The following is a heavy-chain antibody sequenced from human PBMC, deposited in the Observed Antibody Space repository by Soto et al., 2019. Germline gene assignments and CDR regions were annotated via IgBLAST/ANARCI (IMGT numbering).Heavy chain of an antibody. CDR2: IYAGVGT. V-gene: IGHV3-53*04. CDR1: GFSVSRNY. CDR3: ARVAYDQSGSTLDY. D-gene: IGHD2-2*01. Sequence: EVKLMESGGALVQPGGSLRLSCAASGFSVSRNYMTWVRQAPGKGLDWVSVIYAGVGTSYAASVQGRFTISRSNSKNTLYLQMDSLRVDDTAVYYCARVAYDQSGSTLDYWGQGTRVTVSS. J-gene: IGHJ4*02.